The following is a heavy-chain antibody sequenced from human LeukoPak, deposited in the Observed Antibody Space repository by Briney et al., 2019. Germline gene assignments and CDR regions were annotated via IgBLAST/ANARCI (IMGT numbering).Heavy chain of an antibody. CDR3: ARSLFGWLRFGFGAFDI. Sequence: RASVKVSCKASGYTFTGYYMHWVRQAPGQGLEWMGWINPNSGGTNYAQKLQGRVTMTTDTSTSTAYMELRSLRSDDTAVYYCARSLFGWLRFGFGAFDIWGQGTMVTVSS. J-gene: IGHJ3*02. CDR2: INPNSGGT. CDR1: GYTFTGYY. V-gene: IGHV1-2*02. D-gene: IGHD5-12*01.